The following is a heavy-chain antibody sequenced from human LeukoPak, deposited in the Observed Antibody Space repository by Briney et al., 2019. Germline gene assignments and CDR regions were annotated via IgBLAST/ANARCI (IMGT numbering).Heavy chain of an antibody. CDR2: ISYDGSNK. D-gene: IGHD3-9*01. Sequence: SGRSLRLSCAASGFTFSSYAMHWVRQAPGKGLEWVAVISYDGSNKYYADSVKGRFTISRDNSKNTLYLQMNSLRAEDTAVYYRARDLVEYYDILTGPTFDPWGQGTLVTVSS. J-gene: IGHJ5*02. CDR3: ARDLVEYYDILTGPTFDP. CDR1: GFTFSSYA. V-gene: IGHV3-30*04.